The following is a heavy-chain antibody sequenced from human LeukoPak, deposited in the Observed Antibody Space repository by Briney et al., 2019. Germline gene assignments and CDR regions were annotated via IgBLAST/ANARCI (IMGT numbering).Heavy chain of an antibody. CDR3: ARATRGQWLAPFDY. Sequence: ASVKVSCKASGYTFTSYGISWVRQAPGQGLEWMGWMSAYNGNTNYAQKLQGRVTMTTDTSTSTAYMELRSLRSDDTAVYYCARATRGQWLAPFDYWGQGTLVTVSS. CDR2: MSAYNGNT. D-gene: IGHD6-19*01. CDR1: GYTFTSYG. J-gene: IGHJ4*02. V-gene: IGHV1-18*01.